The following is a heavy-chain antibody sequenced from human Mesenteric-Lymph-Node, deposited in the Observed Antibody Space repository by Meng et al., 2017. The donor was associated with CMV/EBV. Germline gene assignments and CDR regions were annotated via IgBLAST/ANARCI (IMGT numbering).Heavy chain of an antibody. V-gene: IGHV1-2*02. D-gene: IGHD2-2*01. CDR3: ARGLGYCSSTSCPAYNGFDP. CDR2: INPNSGGT. Sequence: FTGYYMHWVRQAPGQGLEWMGWINPNSGGTNYAQKFQGRVTMTRDTSISTAYMELSRLRSDDTAVYYCARGLGYCSSTSCPAYNGFDPWGQGTLVTVSS. J-gene: IGHJ5*02. CDR1: FTGYY.